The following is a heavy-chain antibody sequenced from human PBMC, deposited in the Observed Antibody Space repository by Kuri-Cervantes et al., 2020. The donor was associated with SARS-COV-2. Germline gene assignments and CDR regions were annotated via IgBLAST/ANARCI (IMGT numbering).Heavy chain of an antibody. D-gene: IGHD3-22*01. CDR1: ALTSGDYA. CDR3: TTDLLPIGIAYYYYYMDA. Sequence: SLRLSCSGSALTSGDYAVSWVRQAPGKGLEWVGFIRSKAYYGTAEYAASVIGRFSISRDDSKNTLYLQMNSLKTEDTAVYYCTTDLLPIGIAYYYYYMDAWGKGTTVTVSS. V-gene: IGHV3-49*04. CDR2: IRSKAYYGTA. J-gene: IGHJ6*03.